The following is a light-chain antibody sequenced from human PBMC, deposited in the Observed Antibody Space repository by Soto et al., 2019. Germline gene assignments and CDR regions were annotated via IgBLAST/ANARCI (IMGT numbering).Light chain of an antibody. V-gene: IGLV2-14*01. J-gene: IGLJ7*01. CDR1: NSDVGGYNF. CDR2: EVD. Sequence: QSVLTQPASVSGSPGQSITITCTGTNSDVGGYNFVSWYQQHPGKAPKLMLFEVDNRPSGVSDRFSGSKSDNTASLTISGLQTEDEADYYCASYTRSNTLLFGGGTQLTVL. CDR3: ASYTRSNTLL.